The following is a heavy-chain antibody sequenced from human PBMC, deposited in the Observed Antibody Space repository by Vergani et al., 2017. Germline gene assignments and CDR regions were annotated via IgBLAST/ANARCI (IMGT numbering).Heavy chain of an antibody. Sequence: EVQLVESGGGLVQPGGSLRLSCAASGFTFSSYWMSWVRQAPGKGLEWVANIKQEGSEKYYVDSVKGPFTISRDNAKNSLYLQMNSLRAEDTAVYYCARGHDYGDYFDYWGQGTLVTVSS. D-gene: IGHD4-17*01. J-gene: IGHJ4*02. CDR1: GFTFSSYW. V-gene: IGHV3-7*01. CDR2: IKQEGSEK. CDR3: ARGHDYGDYFDY.